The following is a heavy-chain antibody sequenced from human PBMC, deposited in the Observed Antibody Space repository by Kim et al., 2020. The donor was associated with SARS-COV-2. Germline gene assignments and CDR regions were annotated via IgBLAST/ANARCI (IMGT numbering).Heavy chain of an antibody. CDR3: ASHSGSYLYFDY. D-gene: IGHD1-26*01. J-gene: IGHJ4*02. Sequence: YYHPSLRRRVPISVDTSKNQFSLKLSSVTAADTAVYYCASHSGSYLYFDYWGQGTLVTVSS. V-gene: IGHV4-39*01.